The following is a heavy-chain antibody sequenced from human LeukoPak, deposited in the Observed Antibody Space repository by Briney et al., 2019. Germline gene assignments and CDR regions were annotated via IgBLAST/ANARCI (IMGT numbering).Heavy chain of an antibody. D-gene: IGHD6-13*01. V-gene: IGHV3-7*03. Sequence: GGSLRLSCAASGFTFSSYWMSWVRQAPGKGLEWVANIKEDGGEIHFVDSMKGRFTISRDNAKNSLYLQMNSLRAEDTALYYCAKGEGSSWYEAFDYWGQGTLVTVSS. CDR3: AKGEGSSWYEAFDY. J-gene: IGHJ4*02. CDR1: GFTFSSYW. CDR2: IKEDGGEI.